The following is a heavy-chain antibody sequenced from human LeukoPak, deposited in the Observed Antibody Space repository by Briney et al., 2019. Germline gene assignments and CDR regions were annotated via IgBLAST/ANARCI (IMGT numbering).Heavy chain of an antibody. CDR1: GFTFSCYA. J-gene: IGHJ4*02. CDR3: ARRRGAIRSLDW. D-gene: IGHD3-10*01. CDR2: ISYDGSNK. V-gene: IGHV3-30*01. Sequence: PGRSLRLSCAASGFTFSCYAMHWVRQAPGKGLEWVAVISYDGSNKYYADSVKGRFTISRDNSKNTLYLQMNSLRAEDAAVYYCARRRGAIRSLDWWGQGTLVTVSS.